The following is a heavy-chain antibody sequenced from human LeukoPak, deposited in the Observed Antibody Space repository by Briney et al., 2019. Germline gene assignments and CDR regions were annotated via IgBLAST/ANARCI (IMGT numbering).Heavy chain of an antibody. J-gene: IGHJ4*02. CDR3: AKVGYSGYENFDY. D-gene: IGHD5-12*01. V-gene: IGHV3-43*02. CDR1: GFTFDDYA. Sequence: GGSLRLSCAASGFTFDDYAMHWVRQAPGEGLEWVSLISGDGGSTYYADSVKGRFTISRDNSKNSLYLQMNSLRAEDTAVYYCAKVGYSGYENFDYWGQGTLVTVSS. CDR2: ISGDGGST.